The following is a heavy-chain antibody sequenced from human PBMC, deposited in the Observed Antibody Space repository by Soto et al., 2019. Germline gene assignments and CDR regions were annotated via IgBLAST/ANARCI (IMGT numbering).Heavy chain of an antibody. CDR3: ARMSALYSGYDY. V-gene: IGHV4-38-2*01. Sequence: SETLSLTCAVSGYSISSGYYWAWIRQPPGKGLEWIGSIYHTGSTYYNPSLKSRVTMSVDTSKNRFSLKLSSVTAADTATYYCARMSALYSGYDYWGQGTLVTVSS. D-gene: IGHD5-12*01. CDR1: GYSISSGYY. CDR2: IYHTGST. J-gene: IGHJ4*02.